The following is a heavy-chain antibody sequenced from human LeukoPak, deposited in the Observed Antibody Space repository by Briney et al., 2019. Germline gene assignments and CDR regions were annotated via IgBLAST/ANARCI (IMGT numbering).Heavy chain of an antibody. CDR3: ARRDYAAWFDP. CDR1: GDSITSGGFY. J-gene: IGHJ5*02. CDR2: VYYSGST. V-gene: IGHV4-39*01. Sequence: SETLSLTCNVSGDSITSGGFYWAWIRQSPGKGLEWIGNVYYSGSTQYNPSLRGRVSISMDMTKNQFSLNLNSVSVTDTAIYYCARRDYAAWFDPWSQGTLVTVSS. D-gene: IGHD4/OR15-4a*01.